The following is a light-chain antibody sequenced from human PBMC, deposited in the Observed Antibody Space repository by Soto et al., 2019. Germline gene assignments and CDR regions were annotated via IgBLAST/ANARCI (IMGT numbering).Light chain of an antibody. CDR2: AAS. CDR1: ETVRSN. V-gene: IGKV3D-15*01. J-gene: IGKJ1*01. CDR3: QQYNNWWT. Sequence: VMTQSPDTLSVSQGERATLSCRASETVRSNLAWYQQKPGQAPRLLIYAASTRATGIPARFIGNGSGTEFTLTISSLQSEDFAVYYCQQYNNWWTFGQGTKV.